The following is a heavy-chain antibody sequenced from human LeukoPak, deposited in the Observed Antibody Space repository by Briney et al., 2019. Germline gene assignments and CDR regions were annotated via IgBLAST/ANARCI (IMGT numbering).Heavy chain of an antibody. CDR2: ISSSSSYI. J-gene: IGHJ4*02. D-gene: IGHD3-10*01. CDR1: GFTFSSYS. V-gene: IGHV3-21*01. Sequence: PGGSLRLSCAASGFTFSSYSMNWVRQAPGKGLEWVSSISSSSSYIYYADSVKGRFTISRDNAKNSLYLQMNSLRAEDTAVYYCARDLARELYYYGSGSFDWGQGTLVTVSS. CDR3: ARDLARELYYYGSGSFD.